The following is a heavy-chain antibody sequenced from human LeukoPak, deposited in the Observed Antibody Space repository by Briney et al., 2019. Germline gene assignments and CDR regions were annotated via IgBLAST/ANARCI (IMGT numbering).Heavy chain of an antibody. Sequence: ASVKVSCKASGGTFSTYAISWVRQAPGQGLEWMGGIIPIFGTANYAQKSQGRVTITADESTSTAYMELSSLRSEDTAVYYCARGHCSSTSCYVRGYFDYWGQGTLVTVSS. CDR2: IIPIFGTA. CDR3: ARGHCSSTSCYVRGYFDY. J-gene: IGHJ4*02. D-gene: IGHD2-2*01. CDR1: GGTFSTYA. V-gene: IGHV1-69*13.